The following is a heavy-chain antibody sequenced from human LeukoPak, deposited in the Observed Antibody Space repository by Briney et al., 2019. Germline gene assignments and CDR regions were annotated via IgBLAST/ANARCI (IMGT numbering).Heavy chain of an antibody. D-gene: IGHD5-18*01. J-gene: IGHJ4*02. CDR3: TRGGYSYGYEMDY. CDR2: IRSKAYGGTT. CDR1: GFTFGDYA. V-gene: IGHV3-49*04. Sequence: PGGSLRLSCTASGFTFGDYAMSWARQAPRKGLEWVGFIRSKAYGGTTEYAASVKGRFTISRDDSKSIAYLQMNSLKTEDTAVYYCTRGGYSYGYEMDYWGQGTLVTVSS.